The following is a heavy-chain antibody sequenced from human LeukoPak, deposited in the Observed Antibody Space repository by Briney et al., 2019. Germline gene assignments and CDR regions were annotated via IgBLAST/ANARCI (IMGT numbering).Heavy chain of an antibody. V-gene: IGHV4-59*01. CDR1: GGSISSYY. J-gene: IGHJ4*02. CDR2: IYYSGST. D-gene: IGHD6-19*01. CDR3: ARDLRRYRGGIAVAGICY. Sequence: PSETLSLTCTVSGGSISSYYWSWIRQPPGKGLEWIGYIYYSGSTNYNPSLKSRVTISVDTSKNQFSLKLSSVTAADTAVYYCARDLRRYRGGIAVAGICYWGQGTLVTVSS.